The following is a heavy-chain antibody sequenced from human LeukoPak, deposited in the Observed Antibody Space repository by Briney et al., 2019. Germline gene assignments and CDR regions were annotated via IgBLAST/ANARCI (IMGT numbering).Heavy chain of an antibody. CDR3: AITPTYYYGSGSYFERPFDY. CDR2: ISAYIGNT. CDR1: GYTFTSYG. J-gene: IGHJ4*02. Sequence: ASVKVSCKASGYTFTSYGISWVRQAPGQGLEWMGWISAYIGNTNYAQKLQGRVTMTTDTSTSTAYMELRSLRSDDTAVYYCAITPTYYYGSGSYFERPFDYWGQGTLVTVSS. D-gene: IGHD3-10*01. V-gene: IGHV1-18*01.